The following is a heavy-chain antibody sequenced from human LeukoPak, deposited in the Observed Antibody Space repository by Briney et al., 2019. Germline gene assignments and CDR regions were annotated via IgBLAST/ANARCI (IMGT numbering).Heavy chain of an antibody. CDR2: INPNSGGT. CDR1: GYTFTGYY. D-gene: IGHD6-6*01. Sequence: ASVKVSCKASGYTFTGYYMHWVRQAPGQGLEWMGWINPNSGGTNYAQKFQGRVTMTRDTSISTAYMELSRLRSDDTAVYHCARAKTYSSSSGHAFDIWGQGTMVTVSS. V-gene: IGHV1-2*02. J-gene: IGHJ3*02. CDR3: ARAKTYSSSSGHAFDI.